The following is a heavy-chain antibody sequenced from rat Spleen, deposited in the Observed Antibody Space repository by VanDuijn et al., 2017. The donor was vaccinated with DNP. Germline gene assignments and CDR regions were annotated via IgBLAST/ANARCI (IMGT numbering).Heavy chain of an antibody. V-gene: IGHV5-58*01. J-gene: IGHJ2*01. CDR1: GFTFSTYW. D-gene: IGHD4-3*01. Sequence: EVQLVETGGDLVPPGRSLKLSCVASGFTFSTYWMFWIRQAPGKGLEWVASINPDGSNTYCQDSVKGRCTISRDNAENTVYLEMNSLRSEDTATYYCARHEDSGYLDYWGQGVMVTVSS. CDR2: INPDGSNT. CDR3: ARHEDSGYLDY.